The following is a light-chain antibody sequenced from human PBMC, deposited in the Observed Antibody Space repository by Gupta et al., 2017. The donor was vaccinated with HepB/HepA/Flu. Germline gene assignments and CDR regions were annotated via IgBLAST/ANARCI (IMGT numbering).Light chain of an antibody. J-gene: IGKJ5*01. V-gene: IGKV3-11*01. CDR3: QQRSNWPPIT. CDR2: DAS. CDR1: QSVSSY. Sequence: EIVLTQSPATLSLSPGERATLSCRASQSVSSYLAWYQQKPGQAPRLLIYDASNRATGIPARFSGSGSGTDFTRTISSLEPEDFAVDYCQQRSNWPPITLGQGARPESK.